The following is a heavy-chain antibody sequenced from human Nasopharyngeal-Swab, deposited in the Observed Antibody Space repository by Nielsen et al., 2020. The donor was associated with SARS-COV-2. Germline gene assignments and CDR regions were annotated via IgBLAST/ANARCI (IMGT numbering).Heavy chain of an antibody. CDR3: ARDRIPDYYYDSSDFDY. J-gene: IGHJ4*02. V-gene: IGHV1-3*01. CDR1: GYTFTSYA. Sequence: ASVKVSCKASGYTFTSYAMHWVRQAPGQRLEWMGWINAGNGNTKYSQKFQGRVTITRDTSASTAYMELSSLGSEDTAVYYCARDRIPDYYYDSSDFDYWGQGTLVTVSS. CDR2: INAGNGNT. D-gene: IGHD3-22*01.